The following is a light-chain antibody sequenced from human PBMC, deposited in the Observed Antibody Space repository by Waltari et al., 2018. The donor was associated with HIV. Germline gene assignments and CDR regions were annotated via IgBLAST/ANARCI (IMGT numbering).Light chain of an antibody. V-gene: IGLV2-8*01. Sequence: QSALTQPPSASGSPGQSVTISCTGTSSDVGGYNYVSWYQQHPDKAPKLMIYEVTTRPSGVPDRFAGSKSGNTASLTISGLQAEDEADYYCSSYAGSNTFVFGTGTKVTVL. J-gene: IGLJ1*01. CDR1: SSDVGGYNY. CDR3: SSYAGSNTFV. CDR2: EVT.